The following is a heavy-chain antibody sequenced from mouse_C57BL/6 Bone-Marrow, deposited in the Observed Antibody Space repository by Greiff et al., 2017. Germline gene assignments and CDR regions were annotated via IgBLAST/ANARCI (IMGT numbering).Heavy chain of an antibody. J-gene: IGHJ4*01. Sequence: VQLQQPGAELVRPGPSVKLSCKASGYTFTSYWMHWVKQRPGQGLEWIGVIDPCDSNTNYNQKFKGKATLTVDTSSSTAYMQLSSLTSEDSAVYYCAKRRDYAMDYWGQGTSVTVSS. CDR3: AKRRDYAMDY. V-gene: IGHV1-59*01. CDR1: GYTFTSYW. CDR2: IDPCDSNT. D-gene: IGHD2-12*01.